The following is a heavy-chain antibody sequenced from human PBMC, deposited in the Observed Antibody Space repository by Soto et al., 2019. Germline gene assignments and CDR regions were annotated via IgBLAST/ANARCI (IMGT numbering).Heavy chain of an antibody. CDR3: AKPLPYYGSGHTAQRNYSGMDV. D-gene: IGHD3-10*01. CDR1: GFTFSSYA. V-gene: IGHV3-23*01. J-gene: IGHJ6*02. Sequence: GGSLRLSCAASGFTFSSYAMSWVRQAPGRGLEWVSAISGSGGSTYYADSVKGRFTISRDNSKNTLYLQMNSLRAEDTAVYYCAKPLPYYGSGHTAQRNYSGMDVWGQGTTVTVSS. CDR2: ISGSGGST.